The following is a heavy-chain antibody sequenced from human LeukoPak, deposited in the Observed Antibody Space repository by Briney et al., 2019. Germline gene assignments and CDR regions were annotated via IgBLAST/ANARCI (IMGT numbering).Heavy chain of an antibody. V-gene: IGHV1-46*01. CDR3: AREGWPTQDFDY. D-gene: IGHD2-15*01. J-gene: IGHJ4*02. Sequence: ASVKVSCKASGYTFTSYCMHWVRQAPGQGLEWMGIINPSGGSTSYAQKFQGRVTMTRDTSTSTVYMELSSLRSEDTAVYYCAREGWPTQDFDYWGQGTLVTVSS. CDR2: INPSGGST. CDR1: GYTFTSYC.